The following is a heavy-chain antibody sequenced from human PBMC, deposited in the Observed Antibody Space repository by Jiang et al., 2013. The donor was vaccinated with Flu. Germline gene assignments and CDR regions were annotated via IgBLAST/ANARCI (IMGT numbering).Heavy chain of an antibody. D-gene: IGHD4-17*01. J-gene: IGHJ2*01. CDR3: ARGVRWLGHWYFDL. CDR2: IGTAGDT. V-gene: IGHV3-13*01. Sequence: AIGTAGDTYYPGSVKGRFTISRENAKNSLYLQMNSLRAGDTAVYYCARGVRWLGHWYFDLWGRGTLVTVSS.